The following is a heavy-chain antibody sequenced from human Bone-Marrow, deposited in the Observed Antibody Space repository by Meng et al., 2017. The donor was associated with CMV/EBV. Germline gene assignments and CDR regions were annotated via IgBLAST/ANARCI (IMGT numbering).Heavy chain of an antibody. CDR3: ARELTGFDY. D-gene: IGHD3-9*01. V-gene: IGHV3-30-3*01. J-gene: IGHJ4*02. Sequence: GGSLRLSCAASGFTFSSYAMHWVRQAPGKGLEWVAVISYDGSNKYYADSVKGRFTISRDNSKNTLYLQMNSLRAEDTAVYYCARELTGFDYWGQGTLDTVSS. CDR1: GFTFSSYA. CDR2: ISYDGSNK.